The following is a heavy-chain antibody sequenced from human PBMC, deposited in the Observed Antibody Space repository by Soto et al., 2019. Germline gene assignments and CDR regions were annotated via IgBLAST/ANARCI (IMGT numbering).Heavy chain of an antibody. CDR3: ARQGHYYDSSGYRRFDP. V-gene: IGHV4-39*01. CDR2: IYYSRST. CDR1: GGSISSSSFH. D-gene: IGHD3-22*01. J-gene: IGHJ5*02. Sequence: SETLSLTCTVSGGSISSSSFHWGWIRQPPGKGLEWIGSIYYSRSTNYNPSLKSRVTISVDTSKNQFSLKLSSVTAADTAVYYCARQGHYYDSSGYRRFDPWGQGTLVTVSS.